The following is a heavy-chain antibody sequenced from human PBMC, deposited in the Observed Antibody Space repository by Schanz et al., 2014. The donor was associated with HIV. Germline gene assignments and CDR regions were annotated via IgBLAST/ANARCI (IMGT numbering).Heavy chain of an antibody. J-gene: IGHJ5*02. Sequence: QAQLVQSGAEVKKPGASVKASCKASGYSFTAYYIHWVRQAPGQGLEWMGWLDTNTGGTNYARKFQGRVTMTRDTTISTAYMDLRRLRSDDTAVYFCARARAKIEGRPVGNWFDPWGQGTLVTVSS. V-gene: IGHV1-2*02. D-gene: IGHD6-6*01. CDR3: ARARAKIEGRPVGNWFDP. CDR2: LDTNTGGT. CDR1: GYSFTAYY.